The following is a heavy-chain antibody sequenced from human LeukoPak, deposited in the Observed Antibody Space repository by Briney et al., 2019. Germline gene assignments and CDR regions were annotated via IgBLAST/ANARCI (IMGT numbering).Heavy chain of an antibody. V-gene: IGHV4-31*03. CDR2: IYYSGST. CDR3: ARGGSSSWRMDWFDP. J-gene: IGHJ5*02. CDR1: GGSISSGGYY. Sequence: PSETLSLTCTVSGGSISSGGYYWSWLRQHPGQGLEWIGYIYYSGSTYYNPSLKSRVTISVDTSKNQFSLKLSSVTAADTAVYYCARGGSSSWRMDWFDPWGQGTLVTVSS. D-gene: IGHD6-13*01.